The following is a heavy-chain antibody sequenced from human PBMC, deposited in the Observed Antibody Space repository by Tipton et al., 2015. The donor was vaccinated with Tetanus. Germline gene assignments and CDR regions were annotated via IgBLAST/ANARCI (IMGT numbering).Heavy chain of an antibody. Sequence: SLRLSCAAAGFTFTSHVMTWVRQPPGTGLEWVASINPDGSKAYYVDSVKGRFSIFRDNVRKSLYLEMNSLRTEDTAVYYCARDFAYSTFDYWGQGTLVTVSS. CDR3: ARDFAYSTFDY. CDR2: INPDGSKA. CDR1: GFTFTSHV. J-gene: IGHJ4*02. V-gene: IGHV3-7*03. D-gene: IGHD2/OR15-2a*01.